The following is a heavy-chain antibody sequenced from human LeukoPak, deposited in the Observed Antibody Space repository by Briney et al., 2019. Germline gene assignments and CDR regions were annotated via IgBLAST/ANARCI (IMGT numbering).Heavy chain of an antibody. CDR1: GFTFSDYY. J-gene: IGHJ4*02. D-gene: IGHD6-19*01. V-gene: IGHV3-11*04. Sequence: PGGSLRLSCAASGFTFSDYYMIWIRQAPRKGLEWLSYISSGGSGIYYADSVKGRFTISRDNAKNSLYLQMNSLRGEDTAVYYCARVGREEQWLPGHDYWGQGTLVTVSS. CDR3: ARVGREEQWLPGHDY. CDR2: ISSGGSGI.